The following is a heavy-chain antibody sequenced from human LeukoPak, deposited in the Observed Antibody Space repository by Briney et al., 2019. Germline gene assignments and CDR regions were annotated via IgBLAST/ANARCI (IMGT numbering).Heavy chain of an antibody. CDR2: IYYSGST. V-gene: IGHV4-59*01. Sequence: SETLSHTCTVSGVSISSYYWSWIRQPPGKGLEWIGYIYYSGSTNYNPSLKSRVTISVDTSKNQFSLKLSSVTAADTAVYYCARDRVVRDFWSGYYYYGMDVWGQGTTVTVSS. J-gene: IGHJ6*02. CDR3: ARDRVVRDFWSGYYYYGMDV. D-gene: IGHD3-3*01. CDR1: GVSISSYY.